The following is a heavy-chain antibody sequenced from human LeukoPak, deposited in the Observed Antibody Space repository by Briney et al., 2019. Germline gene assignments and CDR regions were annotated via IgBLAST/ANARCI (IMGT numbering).Heavy chain of an antibody. V-gene: IGHV1-69*01. J-gene: IGHJ4*02. CDR1: GGTFSSYA. D-gene: IGHD4-11*01. Sequence: ASVKVPCKASGGTFSSYAISWVRQAPGQGLEWMGGIIPIFGTANYAQKFQGRVTITADASTSTAYMELSSLRSEDTAVYYCASRTLDPHDYSNPPFLYFDYWGQGTLVTVSS. CDR3: ASRTLDPHDYSNPPFLYFDY. CDR2: IIPIFGTA.